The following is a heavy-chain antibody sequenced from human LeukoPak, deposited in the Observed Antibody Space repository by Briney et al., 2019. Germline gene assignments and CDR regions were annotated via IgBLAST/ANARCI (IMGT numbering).Heavy chain of an antibody. D-gene: IGHD6-6*01. CDR1: GGSISSSSYY. CDR3: AREGGYSSSSGRVWEDYFDY. Sequence: SETLSLTCTVSGGSISSSSYYWGWIRQPPGKGLEWIGSIYYSGSTYYNPSLKSRVTISVDTSKNQFSLKLSSVTAADTAVYYCAREGGYSSSSGRVWEDYFDYWGQGTLVAVSS. J-gene: IGHJ4*02. CDR2: IYYSGST. V-gene: IGHV4-39*07.